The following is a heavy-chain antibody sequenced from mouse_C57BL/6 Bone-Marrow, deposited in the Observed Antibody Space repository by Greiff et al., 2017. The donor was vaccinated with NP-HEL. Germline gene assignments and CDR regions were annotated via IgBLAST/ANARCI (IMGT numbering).Heavy chain of an antibody. CDR2: ISDGGSYT. D-gene: IGHD1-1*01. CDR3: ARDSRGSSYDY. Sequence: EVKLQESGGGLVKPGGSLKLSCAASGFTFSSYAMSWVRQTPEKRLEWVATISDGGSYTYYPDNVKGRFTISRDNAKNNLYLQMSHLKSEDTAMYYCARDSRGSSYDYWGQGTTLTVSS. CDR1: GFTFSSYA. J-gene: IGHJ2*01. V-gene: IGHV5-4*01.